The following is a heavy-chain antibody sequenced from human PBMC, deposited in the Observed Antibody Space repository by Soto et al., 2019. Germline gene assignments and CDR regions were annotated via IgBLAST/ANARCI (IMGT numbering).Heavy chain of an antibody. V-gene: IGHV1-46*01. Sequence: QVQLVQSGAEMKKPGASVKVSCKASGYTFISYYMNWVRQAPGQGLEWMGMINPRSGSTTYAQKFQGRGTMTRDMSTSTVYMELSSVRSEDTAMYYCARGFPSSTNLGWFDPWGQGTLVTVSS. CDR2: INPRSGST. D-gene: IGHD2-2*01. CDR3: ARGFPSSTNLGWFDP. CDR1: GYTFISYY. J-gene: IGHJ5*02.